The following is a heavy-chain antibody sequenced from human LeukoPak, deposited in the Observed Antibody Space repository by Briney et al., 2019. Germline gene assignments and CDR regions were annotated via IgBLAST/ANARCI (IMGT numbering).Heavy chain of an antibody. D-gene: IGHD4-11*01. V-gene: IGHV4-34*01. CDR1: GGFFSGYS. CDR2: IYYSGST. J-gene: IGHJ3*02. Sequence: PSETLSLTCAIYGGFFSGYSWTWIRQPPGKGLECIGSIYYSGSTYYNPSLKSRVTISVDTSKNQFSLKLSSVTAADTAVYYCARGNYPAVDAFDIWGQGTMVTVSS. CDR3: ARGNYPAVDAFDI.